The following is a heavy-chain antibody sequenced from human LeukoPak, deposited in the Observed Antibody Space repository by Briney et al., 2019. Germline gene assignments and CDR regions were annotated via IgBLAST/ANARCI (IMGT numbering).Heavy chain of an antibody. CDR1: GYTFTSYA. J-gene: IGHJ4*02. Sequence: SVKVSCKASGYTFTSYAISWVRQAPGQGLEWMGGIIPIFGTANYAQKFQGRVTITADESTSTAYMELSSLRSEDTAVYYCARLTYYYDSSGYNLDYWGQGTLVTVSS. CDR2: IIPIFGTA. CDR3: ARLTYYYDSSGYNLDY. D-gene: IGHD3-22*01. V-gene: IGHV1-69*13.